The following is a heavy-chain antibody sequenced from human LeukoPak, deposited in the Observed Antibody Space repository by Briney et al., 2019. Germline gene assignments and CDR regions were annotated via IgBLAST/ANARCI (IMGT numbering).Heavy chain of an antibody. D-gene: IGHD6-6*01. J-gene: IGHJ6*03. CDR2: VIRDGSVT. Sequence: GGSLRLSCAASGFTFRSYWMHWVRQAPGKGLEWVSRVIRDGSVTNYAYSVKARFTISRDNAKNTLYLQMSSLRAEDTAVYYCARDGGDSGIAARTYYYYYMDVWGKGTTVTVSS. CDR1: GFTFRSYW. CDR3: ARDGGDSGIAARTYYYYYMDV. V-gene: IGHV3-74*01.